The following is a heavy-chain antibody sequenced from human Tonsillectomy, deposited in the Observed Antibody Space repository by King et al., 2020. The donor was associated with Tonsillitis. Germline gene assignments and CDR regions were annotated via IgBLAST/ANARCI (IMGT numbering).Heavy chain of an antibody. Sequence: QLVQSGGGLVQPGRSLRLSCAASGFTFDDYAMHWVRQAPGKGLEWVSGISWNSGSIGYADSVKGRFTISRDNAKNSLYLQMNSLRAEDTALYYCAKDKSEGSGYYPNTGWNYYFDYWGQGIPVTVSS. CDR1: GFTFDDYA. J-gene: IGHJ4*02. V-gene: IGHV3-9*01. D-gene: IGHD3-22*01. CDR3: AKDKSEGSGYYPNTGWNYYFDY. CDR2: ISWNSGSI.